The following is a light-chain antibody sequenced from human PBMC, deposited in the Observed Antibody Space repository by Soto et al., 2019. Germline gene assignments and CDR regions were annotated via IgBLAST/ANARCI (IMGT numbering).Light chain of an antibody. CDR2: GAS. J-gene: IGKJ1*01. V-gene: IGKV3-15*01. CDR3: QQYNNWRT. CDR1: QSVSSN. Sequence: EIVMRRSPATLSVSPGERATLSCRASQSVSSNLPWYQQKPGPAPSLLISGASTRATGIPARLSGRGSGTECVRTIGSLHSEDLEVYCYQQYNNWRTFGEGTKV.